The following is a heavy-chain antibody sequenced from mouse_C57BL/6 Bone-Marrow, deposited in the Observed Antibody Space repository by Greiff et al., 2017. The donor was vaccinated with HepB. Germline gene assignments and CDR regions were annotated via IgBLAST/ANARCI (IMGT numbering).Heavy chain of an antibody. J-gene: IGHJ3*01. CDR2: IDPSDSYT. CDR3: ASYYYGSPAWFAY. V-gene: IGHV1-69*01. CDR1: GYTFTSYW. Sequence: QVQLQQSGAELVMPGASVKLSCKASGYTFTSYWMHWVKQRPGQGLEWIGEIDPSDSYTNYNQKFKGKSTLTVDKSSSTAYMQLSSLTSEDSAVYYCASYYYGSPAWFAYWGQGTLVTVSA. D-gene: IGHD1-1*01.